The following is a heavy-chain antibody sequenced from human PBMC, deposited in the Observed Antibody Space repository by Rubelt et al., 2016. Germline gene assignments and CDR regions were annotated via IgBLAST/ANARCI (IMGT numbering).Heavy chain of an antibody. CDR2: ISGSGGDT. V-gene: IGHV3-23*01. CDR3: ARDSPVPWFSY. Sequence: GESLRLSCAASGFPFSTYAMSWVRQAPGKGLEWVSGISGSGGDTFYADSVKGRFTISRDNTKNSLYLQMNSLRAEDTAVYYCARDSPVPWFSYWGQGTLVTVSS. CDR1: GFPFSTYA. D-gene: IGHD3-10*01. J-gene: IGHJ4*02.